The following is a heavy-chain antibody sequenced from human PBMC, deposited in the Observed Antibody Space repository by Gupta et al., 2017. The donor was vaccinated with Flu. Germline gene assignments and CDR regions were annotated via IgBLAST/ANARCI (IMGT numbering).Heavy chain of an antibody. CDR1: GSILEDLA. V-gene: IGHV3-9*01. J-gene: IGHJ6*02. Sequence: EALAVASGGDLIQPGSSLTLSCVTPGSILEDLAMHWVRQAPGKGLGWVSSIAWNNGTIAYAASVKGRFTISRDNAKNSLYLQMNSLRIEDTALYYCARGSGDAYYHYGMAVWGQGTTVTVSS. CDR2: IAWNNGTI. D-gene: IGHD3-10*01. CDR3: ARGSGDAYYHYGMAV.